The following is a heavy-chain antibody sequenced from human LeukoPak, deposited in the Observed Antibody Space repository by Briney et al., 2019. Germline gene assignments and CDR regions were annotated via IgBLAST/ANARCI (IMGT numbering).Heavy chain of an antibody. Sequence: SETLSLTCTVSGGSISSYYWSWIRQPPGKGLEWIGYIYTSGSTNYNPSLKSRVTISMDTYKNQFSLKLSSVTAADTAVYYCARHQSYCTSTSCYTEWFDPWGQGTLVTVSS. J-gene: IGHJ5*02. CDR2: IYTSGST. V-gene: IGHV4-4*09. D-gene: IGHD2-2*02. CDR1: GGSISSYY. CDR3: ARHQSYCTSTSCYTEWFDP.